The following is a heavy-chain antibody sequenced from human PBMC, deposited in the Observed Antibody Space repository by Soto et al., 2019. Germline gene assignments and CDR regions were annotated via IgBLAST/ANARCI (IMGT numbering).Heavy chain of an antibody. CDR1: GDSVSSNSAG. D-gene: IGHD1-26*01. CDR2: TYYRSKWYY. Sequence: PSQTLSLTCAITGDSVSSNSAGWSWVRQSPSRGLEWLGRTYYRSKWYYEYASSVRGRITINPDTSKNQYSLQLNSVTPEDTAVYFCARAEQYSGRIFDYWGQGTLVTVSS. CDR3: ARAEQYSGRIFDY. J-gene: IGHJ4*03. V-gene: IGHV6-1*01.